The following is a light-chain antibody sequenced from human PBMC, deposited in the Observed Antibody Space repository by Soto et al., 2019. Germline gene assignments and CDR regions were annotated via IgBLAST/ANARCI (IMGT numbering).Light chain of an antibody. J-gene: IGKJ2*01. V-gene: IGKV1-39*01. CDR1: QNIRTY. Sequence: DIQMTQSPYSLSASLGDSVTITCRASQNIRTYLNWYQQKPGRAPKLLIHSASALPSGVPSRFSGSGSGRVFTLTMSGLQPEDFASYYCQQGHSTPYTFGQGTKVEIK. CDR3: QQGHSTPYT. CDR2: SAS.